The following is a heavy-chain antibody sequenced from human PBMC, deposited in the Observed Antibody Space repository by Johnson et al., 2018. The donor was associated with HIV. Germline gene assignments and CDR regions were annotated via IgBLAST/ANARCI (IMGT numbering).Heavy chain of an antibody. CDR3: AKDLSSSSL. CDR1: GFTFSSYG. V-gene: IGHV3-33*06. J-gene: IGHJ3*01. CDR2: IWYDGSNK. Sequence: QVQLVESGGGVVQPGGSLRLSCAASGFTFSSYGMHWVRQAPGKGLEWVAVIWYDGSNKYYADSVKGRFTISRDNSKNTLYLQMNSLRAEDTAVYYCAKDLSSSSLWGQGTMVTVSS. D-gene: IGHD6-6*01.